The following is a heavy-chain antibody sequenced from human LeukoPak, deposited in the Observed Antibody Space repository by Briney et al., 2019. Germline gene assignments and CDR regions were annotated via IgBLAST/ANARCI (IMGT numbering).Heavy chain of an antibody. CDR1: VGSISSSSYY. CDR2: IYYSGST. Sequence: MTSETLSLTCTVSVGSISSSSYYWGWVRQPPGKGLEGIESIYYSGSTYYNPSLKSRVTISVDTSKNQFSLKLSSVTAADTAVYYCARVEVPAAPTQYYYYYYMDVWGKGTTVTVSS. V-gene: IGHV4-39*07. CDR3: ARVEVPAAPTQYYYYYYMDV. J-gene: IGHJ6*03. D-gene: IGHD2-2*01.